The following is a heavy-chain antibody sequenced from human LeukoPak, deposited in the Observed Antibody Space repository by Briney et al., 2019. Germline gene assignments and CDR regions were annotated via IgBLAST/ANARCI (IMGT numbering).Heavy chain of an antibody. V-gene: IGHV1-8*01. CDR1: GYTFTSYD. CDR3: ARESVAGTVFY. D-gene: IGHD6-19*01. J-gene: IGHJ4*02. CDR2: MNPNSGNT. Sequence: ASVKVSCKASGYTFTSYDINWVRQATGQGLEWTGWMNPNSGNTGYAQKFQGRVTMTRNTSISTAYMELSSLRSEDTAVYYCARESVAGTVFYWGQGTLVAVSS.